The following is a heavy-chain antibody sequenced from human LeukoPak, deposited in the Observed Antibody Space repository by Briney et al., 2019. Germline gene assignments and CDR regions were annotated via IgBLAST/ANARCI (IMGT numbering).Heavy chain of an antibody. D-gene: IGHD3-22*01. CDR2: IYSGGTT. J-gene: IGHJ6*02. V-gene: IGHV3-53*01. CDR1: GFTVSSNY. Sequence: PGGSLRLSCAASGFTVSSNYMSWVRQAPGKGLEWVSVIYSGGTTYYADSVKGRFTISRDNSKNTLYLQMNSLRAEDTAVYYCRGDSSGYYSDYGMDVWGQGTTVTVSS. CDR3: RGDSSGYYSDYGMDV.